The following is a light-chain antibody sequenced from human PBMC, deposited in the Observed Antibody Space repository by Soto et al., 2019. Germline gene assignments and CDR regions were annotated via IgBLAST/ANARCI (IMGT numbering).Light chain of an antibody. Sequence: EIVLTQSPAALSVSPGERVTLSCWASQSVGSTLNWYHQGPGQAPRLLVYDTSIRATGIPARFSGRGSVTEFPITIASLQSEDFGVYYCQGFNRWPLSFGGGTKVEI. CDR1: QSVGST. CDR2: DTS. J-gene: IGKJ4*01. V-gene: IGKV3-15*01. CDR3: QGFNRWPLS.